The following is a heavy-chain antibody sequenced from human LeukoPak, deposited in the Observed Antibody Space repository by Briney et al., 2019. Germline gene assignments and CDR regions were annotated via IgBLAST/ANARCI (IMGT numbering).Heavy chain of an antibody. J-gene: IGHJ3*02. CDR1: RFTFSTYS. V-gene: IGHV3-21*01. Sequence: GGSMRLSCAASRFTFSTYSMNWVRQAPGKGLEWVSSISSGSTYIYYADSVKGRFTISRDNAKNSVFLQMNSLRAEDTAVYYCARGYCSGGSCYFNAFDIWGQGTLVIVSS. D-gene: IGHD2-15*01. CDR3: ARGYCSGGSCYFNAFDI. CDR2: ISSGSTYI.